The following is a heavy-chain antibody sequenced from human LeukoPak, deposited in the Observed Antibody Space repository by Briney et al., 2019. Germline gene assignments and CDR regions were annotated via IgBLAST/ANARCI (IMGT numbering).Heavy chain of an antibody. D-gene: IGHD3-16*01. Sequence: PSETLSLTCTVSGGSISSYYWSWIRQPPGKGLEWIGYIYYSGSTNYNPSLKSRVTISVDTSKNQFSLKLSSVTAADTAVYYCARATFAGDSDYWGQGTLVTISS. V-gene: IGHV4-59*01. J-gene: IGHJ4*02. CDR1: GGSISSYY. CDR3: ARATFAGDSDY. CDR2: IYYSGST.